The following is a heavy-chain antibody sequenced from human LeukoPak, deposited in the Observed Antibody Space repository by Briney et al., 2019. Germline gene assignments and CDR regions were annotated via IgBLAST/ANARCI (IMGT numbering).Heavy chain of an antibody. CDR1: GVTVSSSY. Sequence: GGSLTLSCAASGVTVSSSYMSWVRQAPGKGLEWVSIMYSGGGTDYADSVKGRFTISRDNSKNTLYLQMNSLRAEDTAVYYCARDPSPFYGDYGYWGQGTMVTVSS. D-gene: IGHD4-17*01. J-gene: IGHJ4*02. CDR2: MYSGGGT. V-gene: IGHV3-66*01. CDR3: ARDPSPFYGDYGY.